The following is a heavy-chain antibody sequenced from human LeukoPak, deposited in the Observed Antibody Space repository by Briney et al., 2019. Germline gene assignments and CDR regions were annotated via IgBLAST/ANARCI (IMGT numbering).Heavy chain of an antibody. Sequence: GGSLRLSCAASGFTFSSYSMNWVRQAPGKGLEWVSYISSSSSTIYYADSVKGRFTISRDNAKNSLYLQMNGLRVEDTAVYYCASVLWFGEIFFDYWGQGTLVTVSS. CDR2: ISSSSSTI. CDR1: GFTFSSYS. J-gene: IGHJ4*02. V-gene: IGHV3-48*04. CDR3: ASVLWFGEIFFDY. D-gene: IGHD3-10*01.